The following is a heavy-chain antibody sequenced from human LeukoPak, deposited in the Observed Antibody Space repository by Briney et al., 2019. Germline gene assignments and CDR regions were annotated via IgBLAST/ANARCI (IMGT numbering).Heavy chain of an antibody. CDR1: GFTFSSYW. J-gene: IGHJ6*04. V-gene: IGHV3-7*01. CDR2: IKQDGSEK. D-gene: IGHD1-7*01. Sequence: PGGSLRLSCAASGFTFSSYWMSWVRQAPGKGLEWVANIKQDGSEKYYVDSVKGRFTISRDNAKNSLYLQMNSLRVEDTAIYYCARDGTGYYYFGLDVWGKGTTVTVSS. CDR3: ARDGTGYYYFGLDV.